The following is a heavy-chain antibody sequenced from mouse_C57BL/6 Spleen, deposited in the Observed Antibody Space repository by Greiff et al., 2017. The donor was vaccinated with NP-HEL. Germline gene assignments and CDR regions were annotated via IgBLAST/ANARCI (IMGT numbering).Heavy chain of an antibody. CDR3: TRDEAFYAFDY. CDR2: ISSGGDYN. CDR1: GFTFSSYA. J-gene: IGHJ2*01. D-gene: IGHD2-12*01. V-gene: IGHV5-9-1*02. Sequence: EVQLVESGAGLVKPGGSLKLSCAASGFTFSSYAMSWVRQTPEKRLEWVAYISSGGDYNCYADTVKGRFTISRDKARNTLYLQLGSLKSEDTAMYYCTRDEAFYAFDYWGQGTTLTVSS.